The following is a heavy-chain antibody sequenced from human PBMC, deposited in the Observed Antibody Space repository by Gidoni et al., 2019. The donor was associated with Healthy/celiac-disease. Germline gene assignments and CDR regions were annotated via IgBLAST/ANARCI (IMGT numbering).Heavy chain of an antibody. CDR1: GFTLRSYA. CDR2: ISYDGSNK. V-gene: IGHV3-30-3*01. J-gene: IGHJ4*02. Sequence: QVQLVESGGGVVQPGRSLRLSGAASGFTLRSYAMHWVRQAPGKGLECVAVISYDGSNKYYADSVQCRFTISRDNSKNTLYLQMNSLRAEDTAVYYCASLWNDYFDYWGQGTLVTVSS. D-gene: IGHD1-1*01. CDR3: ASLWNDYFDY.